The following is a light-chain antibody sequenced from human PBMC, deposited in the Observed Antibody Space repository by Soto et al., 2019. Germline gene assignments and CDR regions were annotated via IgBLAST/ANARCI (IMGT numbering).Light chain of an antibody. CDR3: QQHNNWPRT. CDR1: QSVSSN. V-gene: IGKV3-15*01. Sequence: EIVMTQSPATLSVSPGERATLSCRASQSVSSNLAWYQHKPGQAPRLLMYGASTRATGIPVRFSGSGSGTEFTLTISSLQSEDFAVYYCQQHNNWPRTFGQGTKVEIK. CDR2: GAS. J-gene: IGKJ1*01.